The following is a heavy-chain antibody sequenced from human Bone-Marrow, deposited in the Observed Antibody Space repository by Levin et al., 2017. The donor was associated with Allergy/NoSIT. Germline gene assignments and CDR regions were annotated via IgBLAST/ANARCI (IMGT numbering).Heavy chain of an antibody. Sequence: PGGSLRLSCAASGFTFSSYWMSWVRQAPGKGLEWVANIKQDGSEKYYVDSVKGRFTISRDNAKNSLYLQMNSLRAEDTAVYYCARDQQRRWRDYGMDVWGQGTTVTVSS. V-gene: IGHV3-7*01. CDR1: GFTFSSYW. CDR2: IKQDGSEK. J-gene: IGHJ6*02. CDR3: ARDQQRRWRDYGMDV. D-gene: IGHD6-25*01.